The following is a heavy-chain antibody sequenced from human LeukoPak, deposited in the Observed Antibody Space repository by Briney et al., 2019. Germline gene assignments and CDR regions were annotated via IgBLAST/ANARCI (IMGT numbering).Heavy chain of an antibody. J-gene: IGHJ6*03. CDR2: INAGNGNT. CDR3: ARGGSAMVRNYYYYYMDV. Sequence: ASVKVSCKASGYTSTSYAMHWVRQAPGQRLEWMGWINAGNGNTKYSQEFQGRVTITRDTSASTAYMELSSLRSEDMAVYYCARGGSAMVRNYYYYYMDVWGKGTTVTVSS. CDR1: GYTSTSYA. V-gene: IGHV1-3*03. D-gene: IGHD5-18*01.